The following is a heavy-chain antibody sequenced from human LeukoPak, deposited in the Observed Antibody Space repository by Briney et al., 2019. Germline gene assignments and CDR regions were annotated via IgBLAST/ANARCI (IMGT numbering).Heavy chain of an antibody. V-gene: IGHV1-69*06. J-gene: IGHJ4*02. Sequence: GASVKVSCKVSGGTFSSYAISWVRQAPGQGLEWMGGIIPIFGTANYAQKFQGRVTITADKSTSTAYMELSSLRSEDAAVYYCARAYDSSGYTFDYWGQGTLVTVSS. CDR1: GGTFSSYA. CDR3: ARAYDSSGYTFDY. CDR2: IIPIFGTA. D-gene: IGHD3-22*01.